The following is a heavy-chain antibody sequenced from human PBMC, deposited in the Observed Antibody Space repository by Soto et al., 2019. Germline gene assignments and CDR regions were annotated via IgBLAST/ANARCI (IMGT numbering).Heavy chain of an antibody. CDR1: GYTFTSYG. J-gene: IGHJ6*02. CDR3: ARVRGPHTVTNSGPPSPYYYYGMDV. V-gene: IGHV1-18*01. Sequence: ASVKVYCKASGYTFTSYGISWVRQAPGQGLEWMGWISAYNGNTNYAQKLQGRVTMTTDTSTSTAYMELRSLRSDDTAVYYCARVRGPHTVTNSGPPSPYYYYGMDVWGQGTTVTVSS. CDR2: ISAYNGNT. D-gene: IGHD4-4*01.